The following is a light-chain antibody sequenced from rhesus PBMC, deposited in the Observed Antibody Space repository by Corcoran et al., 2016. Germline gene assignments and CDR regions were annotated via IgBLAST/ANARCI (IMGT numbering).Light chain of an antibody. J-gene: IGKJ1*01. CDR2: AAS. V-gene: IGKV1-33*02. Sequence: DIQMSQSPSSLSASVGDKVTITCRASQGISNALAWYQPKPGKAPKLLIYAASSLEIGVPSRFSGSRAGTDFTLTISSLQPEDFATYYCQQGYSTPWTFGQGTKVEIK. CDR1: QGISNA. CDR3: QQGYSTPWT.